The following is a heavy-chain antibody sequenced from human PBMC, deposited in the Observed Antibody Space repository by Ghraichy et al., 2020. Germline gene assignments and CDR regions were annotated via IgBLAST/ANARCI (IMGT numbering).Heavy chain of an antibody. CDR3: VRDKGGWGSSSGACDI. CDR2: IYTSGNT. Sequence: SLNISCTVSGASISSGSFYWSWIRQPAGKGLEWIGRIYTSGNTKYNPSLKSRVTISADTSKNHFSLRLSSVAAADTAVYYCVRDKGGWGSSSGACDIWGQGALVTVSS. V-gene: IGHV4-61*02. CDR1: GASISSGSFY. J-gene: IGHJ3*02. D-gene: IGHD6-6*01.